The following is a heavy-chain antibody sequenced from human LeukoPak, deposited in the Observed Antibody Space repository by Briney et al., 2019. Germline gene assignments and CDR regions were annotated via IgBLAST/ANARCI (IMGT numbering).Heavy chain of an antibody. CDR2: ISSSSTI. CDR1: GFTFSDYY. D-gene: IGHD3-10*01. V-gene: IGHV3-69-1*01. Sequence: PGGSLRLSCAASGFTFSDYYMNWVRQAPGKGLEWVSSISSSSTIYYADSVKGRFTISRDNAKNSLYLQMNSLRAEDTAVYYCAKDLRITMVRGAFDIWGQGTMVTVSS. CDR3: AKDLRITMVRGAFDI. J-gene: IGHJ3*02.